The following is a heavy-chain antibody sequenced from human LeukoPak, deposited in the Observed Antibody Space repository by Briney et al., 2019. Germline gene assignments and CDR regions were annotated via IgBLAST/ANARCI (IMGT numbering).Heavy chain of an antibody. D-gene: IGHD5-24*01. CDR3: APGRRDGYNWPFDY. CDR1: GYTFTAWY. V-gene: IGHV1-2*02. CDR2: INPNSGGT. J-gene: IGHJ4*02. Sequence: ASVKVSCKASGYTFTAWYMHWVRQAPGQGLEWMGWINPNSGGTGYAQNFQGRVTMTRDTSISTAYMELTSLRSDDTAVYYCAPGRRDGYNWPFDYWGRGTLVTVSS.